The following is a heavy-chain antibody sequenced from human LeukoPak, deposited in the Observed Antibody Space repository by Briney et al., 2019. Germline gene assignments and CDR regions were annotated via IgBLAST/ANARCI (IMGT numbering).Heavy chain of an antibody. CDR3: YCGPNYLEN. J-gene: IGHJ4*02. CDR2: IAPRDFDS. CDR1: GYKFTDYS. V-gene: IGHV5-51*01. Sequence: ESLKISGQAFGYKFTDYSIGGARHLPGKGLEWMESIAPRDFDSRYSPSFQGEVTMSVDKSISTAYLQWASLTASDTAIYYCYCGPNYLENWGQGTLVTVS. D-gene: IGHD4/OR15-4a*01.